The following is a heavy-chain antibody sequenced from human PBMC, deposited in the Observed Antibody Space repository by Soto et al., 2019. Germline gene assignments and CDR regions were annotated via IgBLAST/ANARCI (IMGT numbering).Heavy chain of an antibody. J-gene: IGHJ4*02. D-gene: IGHD1-26*01. V-gene: IGHV3-48*03. CDR3: AREMWELLHHAFDY. Sequence: QPGGSLRLSCAASGFTFSSYEMNWVRQAPGKGLEWVSYISSSGSTIYYADSVKGRFTISRDNAKNSLYLQMNSLRAEDTAVYYCAREMWELLHHAFDYWGQGTLVTVSS. CDR1: GFTFSSYE. CDR2: ISSSGSTI.